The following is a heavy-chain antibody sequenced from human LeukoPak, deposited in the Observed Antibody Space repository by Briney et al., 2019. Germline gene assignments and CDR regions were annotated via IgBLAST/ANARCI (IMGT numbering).Heavy chain of an antibody. CDR3: AKLLLDYFDY. CDR2: ISGSGGST. J-gene: IGHJ4*02. V-gene: IGHV3-23*01. Sequence: GASLRLSCAASGFTFSSYAMSWVRQAPGKGLEWVSAISGSGGSTYYADSVKGRFTISRDSSKNTLYLQMNSLRAEDTAVYYCAKLLLDYFDYWGQGTLVTISS. D-gene: IGHD2-15*01. CDR1: GFTFSSYA.